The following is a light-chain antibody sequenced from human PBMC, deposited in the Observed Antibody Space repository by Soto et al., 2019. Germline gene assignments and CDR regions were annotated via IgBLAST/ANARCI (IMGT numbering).Light chain of an antibody. CDR3: QQSYSTPRT. J-gene: IGKJ1*01. CDR1: QSISSY. CDR2: AAS. Sequence: DIPMTQSPSSLSACVGDRVTITCRASQSISSYLNWYQQKPGKAPKLLIYAASSLQSGVPSRFSGSGSGTDFTLTISSLQPEDFATYYCQQSYSTPRTFGQGIKVEIQ. V-gene: IGKV1-39*01.